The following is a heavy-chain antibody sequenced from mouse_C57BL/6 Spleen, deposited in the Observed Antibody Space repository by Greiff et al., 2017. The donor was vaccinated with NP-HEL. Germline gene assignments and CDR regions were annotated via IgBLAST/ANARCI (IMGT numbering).Heavy chain of an antibody. CDR1: GYTFTSYW. V-gene: IGHV1-61*01. Sequence: VQLQQPGAELVRPGSSVKLSCKASGYTFTSYWMDWVKQRPGQGLEWIGNIYPSDSETHYNQKFKDKATLTVEKSSSTAYMQLSSLTSEDSAVYYCARDGNYYYFDYWGQGTTLTVSS. J-gene: IGHJ2*01. D-gene: IGHD2-1*01. CDR3: ARDGNYYYFDY. CDR2: IYPSDSET.